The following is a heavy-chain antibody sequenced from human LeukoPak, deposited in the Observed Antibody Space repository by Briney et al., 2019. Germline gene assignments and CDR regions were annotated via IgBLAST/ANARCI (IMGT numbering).Heavy chain of an antibody. CDR3: ASRPADTTWYGVFDY. V-gene: IGHV4-59*11. J-gene: IGHJ4*02. CDR2: VFNGGST. Sequence: SETLSLTCSVSGASIDSHYWSWIRQSPGKGLEWIGYVFNGGSTNYNPSLNSRVTMSLDTSRAQFSLRLSSVTAADTAVYYCASRPADTTWYGVFDYWSQGTLVTVSS. CDR1: GASIDSHY. D-gene: IGHD3-10*01.